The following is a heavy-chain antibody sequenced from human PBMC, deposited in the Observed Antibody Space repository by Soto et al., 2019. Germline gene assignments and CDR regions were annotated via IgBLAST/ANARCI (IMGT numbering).Heavy chain of an antibody. CDR1: GGSFSGYY. CDR3: ARGPGVGASFGVSSDAFDI. D-gene: IGHD1-26*01. V-gene: IGHV4-34*01. CDR2: INHSGST. Sequence: QVQLQQWGAGLLKPSETLSLTCAVYGGSFSGYYWSWICQPPGKGLEWIGEINHSGSTNYNPSLKSRVTISVDTSKNQFSLKLSSVTAADTAVYYCARGPGVGASFGVSSDAFDIWGQGTMVTVSS. J-gene: IGHJ3*02.